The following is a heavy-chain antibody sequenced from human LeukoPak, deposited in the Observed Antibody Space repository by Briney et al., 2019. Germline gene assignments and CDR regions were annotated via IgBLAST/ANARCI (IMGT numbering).Heavy chain of an antibody. CDR2: IKKDGSGK. CDR1: GSASSNYW. D-gene: IGHD3-22*01. J-gene: IGHJ4*02. Sequence: GGSQTLSSADIGSASSNYWMGLLGEAPGKGLEWVANIKKDGSGKYYLDSMKGRFTISKDNAKNSLYLQINTLRADDTAVYYCARARSGYYYDYWGQGTLVTVSS. V-gene: IGHV3-7*04. CDR3: ARARSGYYYDY.